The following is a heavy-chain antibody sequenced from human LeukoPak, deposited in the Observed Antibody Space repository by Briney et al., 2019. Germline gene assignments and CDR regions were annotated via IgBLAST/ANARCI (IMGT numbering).Heavy chain of an antibody. Sequence: SETLSLTCAVYGGSFSGYYWSWIRQPPGKGLEWIGEINHSGSTNYNPSLKSRVTISVDTSKNQFSLKLSSVTAADTAVYYCARVPGHYYGSGSRASVWFDPWGQRTLVTVSS. CDR3: ARVPGHYYGSGSRASVWFDP. D-gene: IGHD3-10*01. J-gene: IGHJ5*02. V-gene: IGHV4-34*01. CDR2: INHSGST. CDR1: GGSFSGYY.